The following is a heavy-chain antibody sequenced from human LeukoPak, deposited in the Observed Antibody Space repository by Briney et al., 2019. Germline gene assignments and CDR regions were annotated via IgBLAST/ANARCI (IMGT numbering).Heavy chain of an antibody. CDR2: ISSGGVYE. V-gene: IGHV3-30*01. CDR3: ARDSTYYYDSGSSGPHNFDN. D-gene: IGHD3-10*01. Sequence: PGRSLRLSCAASGFTFSSYAMHWVRQAPGKGLEWVSIISSGGVYEYYADSVKGRFTISRDNSKNTLYLQLNSLRTDDTAVYYRARDSTYYYDSGSSGPHNFDNWGQGTLVTVSS. CDR1: GFTFSSYA. J-gene: IGHJ4*02.